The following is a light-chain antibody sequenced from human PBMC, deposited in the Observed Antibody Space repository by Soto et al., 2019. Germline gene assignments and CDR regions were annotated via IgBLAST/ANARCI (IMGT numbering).Light chain of an antibody. J-gene: IGKJ2*01. V-gene: IGKV3-11*01. CDR1: QSVSSY. CDR3: QQRST. CDR2: DAS. Sequence: EIVLTQSPATLSLSPGERATLSCRASQSVSSYLAWYQQKPGQAPRLLIYDASNRATGIPARFSGSGSGTDFTRTIRSVEPEDFAVYYCQQRSTFGQGTKLEIK.